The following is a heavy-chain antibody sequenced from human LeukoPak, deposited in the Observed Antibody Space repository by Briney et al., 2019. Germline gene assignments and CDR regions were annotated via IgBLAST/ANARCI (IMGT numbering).Heavy chain of an antibody. CDR1: GGSISSYY. V-gene: IGHV4-59*01. J-gene: IGHJ4*02. Sequence: SETLSLTCTVSGGSISSYYWSWIRQPPGHGLEWIGYIYYSGSTNYNPSLKSRVTISVDTSKNQFSLKLSSVTAADTAVYYCARGGSGYYGDFDYWGQGTLVTVSS. CDR2: IYYSGST. CDR3: ARGGSGYYGDFDY. D-gene: IGHD3-22*01.